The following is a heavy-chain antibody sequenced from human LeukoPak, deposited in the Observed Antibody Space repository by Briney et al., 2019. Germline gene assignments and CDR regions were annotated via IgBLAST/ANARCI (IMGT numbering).Heavy chain of an antibody. CDR2: ISYGGSDK. J-gene: IGHJ4*02. Sequence: PGRSLRLSCAASGFSISNYGMHWVRQAPGKGLEWVAVISYGGSDKYYADSVKGRFTISSDNSKNMLYLKMNSVRAEDTAVYYCETGNYFYYFDYWGQGTLVTVSS. V-gene: IGHV3-30*03. CDR3: ETGNYFYYFDY. D-gene: IGHD1-7*01. CDR1: GFSISNYG.